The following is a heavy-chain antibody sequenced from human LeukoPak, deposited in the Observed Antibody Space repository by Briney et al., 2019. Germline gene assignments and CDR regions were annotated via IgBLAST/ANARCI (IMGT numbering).Heavy chain of an antibody. D-gene: IGHD6-19*01. J-gene: IGHJ4*02. Sequence: GGSLRLSCAASGFTFSTYWTHWVRQPPGKGLVWVSRIKGDGSEISYADSVKGRFTISRDNAKNTLYLQMNSLSAEDTALYYCARGHVAGSDRHWDHWGQRSLAAVSS. CDR2: IKGDGSEI. CDR3: ARGHVAGSDRHWDH. V-gene: IGHV3-74*01. CDR1: GFTFSTYW.